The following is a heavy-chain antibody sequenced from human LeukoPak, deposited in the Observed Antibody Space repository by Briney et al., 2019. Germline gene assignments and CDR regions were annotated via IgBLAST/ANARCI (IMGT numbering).Heavy chain of an antibody. CDR1: GGSFSGYY. CDR3: AREGFWSGYYRGTNWFDP. J-gene: IGHJ5*02. Sequence: SETLSLTCAVYGGSFSGYYWSWIRQPPGKGLEWTGEINHSGSTNYNPSLKSRVTISVDTSKNQFSLKLSSVTAADTAAYYCAREGFWSGYYRGTNWFDPWGQGTLVTVSS. D-gene: IGHD3-3*01. CDR2: INHSGST. V-gene: IGHV4-34*01.